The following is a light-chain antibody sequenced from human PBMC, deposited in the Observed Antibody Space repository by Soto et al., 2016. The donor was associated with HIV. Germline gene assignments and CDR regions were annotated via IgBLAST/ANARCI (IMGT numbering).Light chain of an antibody. Sequence: DIQMTQSPSTLYASVGDIITITCRASQTISPWLAWYQHQPGKAPKLLIYKTSNLQRGVPSRFSGSGSGTEFTLTINSLQPDDFATYYCQQYNTYPSFGEGPRWXSN. CDR2: KTS. J-gene: IGKJ4*01. CDR3: QQYNTYPS. CDR1: QTISPW. V-gene: IGKV1-5*03.